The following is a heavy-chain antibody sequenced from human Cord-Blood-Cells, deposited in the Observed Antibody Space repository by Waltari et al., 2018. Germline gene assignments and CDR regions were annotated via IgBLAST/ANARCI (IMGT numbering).Heavy chain of an antibody. CDR2: INHSGST. Sequence: QVQLQPWAAGLLQPSETLSITCAVHRGSFRGYYWSWLRQRPAKGLEWIGEINHSGSTNYNPSLKSRVTISVDTSKNQFSLKLSSVTAADTAVYYCARRVWVVYARLSFGWFDPWGQGTLVTVSS. CDR1: RGSFRGYY. D-gene: IGHD2-8*02. V-gene: IGHV4-34*01. J-gene: IGHJ5*02. CDR3: ARRVWVVYARLSFGWFDP.